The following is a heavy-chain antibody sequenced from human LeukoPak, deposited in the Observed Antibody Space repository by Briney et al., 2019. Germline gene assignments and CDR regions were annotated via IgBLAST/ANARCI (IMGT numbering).Heavy chain of an antibody. CDR3: ARGGVYSTSAVDY. D-gene: IGHD6-6*01. V-gene: IGHV3-74*01. J-gene: IGHJ4*02. CDR2: INSDGSST. CDR1: GFTFSSYW. Sequence: GGSLRLSCAASGFTFSSYWMHWVRQARGKGLVWVSRINSDGSSTTYADSVKGRFTISRDNAKNTLYLQMNSLRAEDTAVYYCARGGVYSTSAVDYWGQGTLVIVSS.